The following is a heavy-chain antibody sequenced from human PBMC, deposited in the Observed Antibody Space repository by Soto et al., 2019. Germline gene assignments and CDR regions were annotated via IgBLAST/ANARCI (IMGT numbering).Heavy chain of an antibody. CDR1: GYTFTSFD. CDR3: ATQNPWIKRPFGY. V-gene: IGHV1-8*01. Sequence: GASVKVSCKASGYTFTSFDINWVRQATGQGLEWMGWMNPNSGNTGYAQKFQGRVTMTRNTSINTAYMELSSLRSEDTAVYYCATQNPWIKRPFGYWGQGTLVTVSS. CDR2: MNPNSGNT. J-gene: IGHJ4*02. D-gene: IGHD5-12*01.